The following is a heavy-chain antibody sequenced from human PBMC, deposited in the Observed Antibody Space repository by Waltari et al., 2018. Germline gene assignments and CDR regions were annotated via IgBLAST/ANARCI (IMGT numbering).Heavy chain of an antibody. CDR2: XYSGGXT. CDR1: GFVVKSHY. V-gene: IGHV3-53*01. J-gene: IGHJ4*02. Sequence: XVQLXESXGGXLQPGGSLRXSCTASGFVVKSHYINWVRQAPGRGLXCVSIXYSGGXTNHAASVKGXFTISRDDSKNTVYLQMXSLRVEDTXVXYCXRDSPLPYYFEXWGQGTLVTVSS. CDR3: XRDSPLPYYFEX. D-gene: IGHD3-9*01.